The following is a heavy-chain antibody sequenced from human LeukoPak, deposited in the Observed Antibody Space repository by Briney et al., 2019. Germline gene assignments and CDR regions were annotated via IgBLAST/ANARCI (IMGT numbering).Heavy chain of an antibody. V-gene: IGHV1-3*03. Sequence: ASVKVSCKASGYTFTSYAMHWVRQAPGQRLEWMGWINTGNGNTKYSQEFQGRVTITRDTSASTAYMELSSLRSEDMAVYYCAKGAAAGRVGYYYYHMDVWGKGTTATVSS. CDR2: INTGNGNT. CDR3: AKGAAAGRVGYYYYHMDV. J-gene: IGHJ6*03. CDR1: GYTFTSYA. D-gene: IGHD6-13*01.